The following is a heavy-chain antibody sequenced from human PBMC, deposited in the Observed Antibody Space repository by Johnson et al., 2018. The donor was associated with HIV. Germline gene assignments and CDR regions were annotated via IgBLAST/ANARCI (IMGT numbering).Heavy chain of an antibody. Sequence: QEQLVESGGGVVQPGGSLRLSCAASGFTFSSYGMHWVRQAPGKGLEWVAFIRYDGSNKYYADSVKGRFTISRDNSKNTLYLQMNSLRAEDTAVYYCAKGRGSPPGAFDIWGQGTMVTVSS. D-gene: IGHD1-26*01. CDR2: IRYDGSNK. V-gene: IGHV3-30*02. CDR1: GFTFSSYG. J-gene: IGHJ3*02. CDR3: AKGRGSPPGAFDI.